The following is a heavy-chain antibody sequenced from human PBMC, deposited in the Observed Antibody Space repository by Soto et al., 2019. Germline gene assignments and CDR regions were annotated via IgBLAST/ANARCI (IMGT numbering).Heavy chain of an antibody. V-gene: IGHV4-59*12. J-gene: IGHJ4*02. D-gene: IGHD3-10*01. CDR2: IYHSGST. CDR1: GGSISSYY. CDR3: ARRWGEGRVDY. Sequence: SETLSLTCAVSGGSISSYYWSWFRQPPGRGLEWIGYIYHSGSTNYNPSLKSRVTISVDKSRNQFSLKLSSVTAADTAVYYCARRWGEGRVDYWGQGTLVTVSS.